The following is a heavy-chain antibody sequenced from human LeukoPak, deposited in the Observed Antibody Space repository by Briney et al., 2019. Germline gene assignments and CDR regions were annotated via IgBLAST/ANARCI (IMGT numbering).Heavy chain of an antibody. CDR1: GGSFRGYY. V-gene: IGHV4-59*01. D-gene: IGHD6-19*01. Sequence: PSETLSLTCAVCGGSFRGYYWSWIRQPPGKGLEWIGYIYYSGSTNYNPSLKSRVTISVDTSKNQFSLKLSSVTAADTAVYYCARGQWQRIDYWGQGTLVTVSS. J-gene: IGHJ4*02. CDR3: ARGQWQRIDY. CDR2: IYYSGST.